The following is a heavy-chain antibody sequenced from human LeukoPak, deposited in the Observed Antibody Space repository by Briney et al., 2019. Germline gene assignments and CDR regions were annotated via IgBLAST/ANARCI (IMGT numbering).Heavy chain of an antibody. J-gene: IGHJ4*02. Sequence: PGGSLRLSCAASGFIVSSNYMSWVRQAPGKGQEWVSVIYSDGSTYYADSVKGRFTISRDNSKNTLYLHMNSLRAEDTAVYYCARYYDDSSGYSYYFDYWGQGTLVTVSS. CDR1: GFIVSSNY. CDR2: IYSDGST. CDR3: ARYYDDSSGYSYYFDY. D-gene: IGHD3-22*01. V-gene: IGHV3-53*01.